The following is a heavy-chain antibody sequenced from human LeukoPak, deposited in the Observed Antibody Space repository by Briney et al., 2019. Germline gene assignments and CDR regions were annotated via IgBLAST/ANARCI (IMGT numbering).Heavy chain of an antibody. CDR2: ISGSGGST. CDR3: AKVYYGSGSYYDY. Sequence: RGSLGLSCAASGFTFSSYAMSWVRQAPGKGLEWVSAISGSGGSTYYADSVKGRFTISRDNSKNTLYLQMNSLRAEDTAVYYCAKVYYGSGSYYDYWGQGTLVTVSS. V-gene: IGHV3-23*01. J-gene: IGHJ4*02. CDR1: GFTFSSYA. D-gene: IGHD3-10*01.